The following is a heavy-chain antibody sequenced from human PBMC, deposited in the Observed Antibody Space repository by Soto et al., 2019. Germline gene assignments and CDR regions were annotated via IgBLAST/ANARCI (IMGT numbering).Heavy chain of an antibody. V-gene: IGHV4-39*01. D-gene: IGHD1-20*01. CDR3: AGVSITGTFRSTPGAGDY. CDR2: IYYSGST. J-gene: IGHJ4*02. CDR1: GGSISSSSYY. Sequence: SETLSLTCTVSGGSISSSSYYWGWIRQPPGKGLEWIGSIYYSGSTYYNPSLKSRVTISVDTSKNQFSLKLSSVTAADTAVYYCAGVSITGTFRSTPGAGDYWGQGTLVTVSS.